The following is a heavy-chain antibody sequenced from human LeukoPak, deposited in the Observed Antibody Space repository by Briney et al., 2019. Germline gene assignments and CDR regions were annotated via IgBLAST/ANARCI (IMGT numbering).Heavy chain of an antibody. Sequence: PGGSLRLSCAASGFTFDDYAMHWVRQAPGKGLEWVSGISWNSGSIGYADSVKGRFTISRDNAKNSLYLQMNSLRAEDTALYYCAKDNRGYSYGAFDYWGQGTLVTVSS. CDR1: GFTFDDYA. CDR2: ISWNSGSI. J-gene: IGHJ4*02. V-gene: IGHV3-9*01. D-gene: IGHD5-18*01. CDR3: AKDNRGYSYGAFDY.